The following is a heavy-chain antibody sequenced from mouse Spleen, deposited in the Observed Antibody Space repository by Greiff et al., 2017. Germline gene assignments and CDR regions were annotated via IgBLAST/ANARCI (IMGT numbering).Heavy chain of an antibody. V-gene: IGHV5-6*01. CDR1: GFTFSSYG. D-gene: IGHD2-5*01. CDR2: ISSGGSYT. CDR3: ARQGSYSNDYYAMDY. J-gene: IGHJ4*01. Sequence: EVHLVESGGDLVKPGGSLKLSCAASGFTFSSYGMSWVRQTPDKRLEWVATISSGGSYTYYPDSVKGRFTISRDNAKNTLYLQMSSLKSEDTAMYYCARQGSYSNDYYAMDYWGQGTSVTVSS.